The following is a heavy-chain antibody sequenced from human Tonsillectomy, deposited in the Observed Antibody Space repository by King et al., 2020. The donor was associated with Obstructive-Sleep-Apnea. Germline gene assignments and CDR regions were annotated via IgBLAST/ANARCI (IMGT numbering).Heavy chain of an antibody. J-gene: IGHJ6*02. V-gene: IGHV3-23*04. CDR1: EFAFSSYA. Sequence: VQLVESGGGLVQPGGSLRLSCAASEFAFSSYAMIWVRQAPGKGLEWVSAISGSGRSTYYADSVKGRFTISRDNSKNTLYLQMNSLRVEDTAIYYCAKDDKITMVRGVWDQGTTVTVSS. CDR2: ISGSGRST. D-gene: IGHD3-10*01. CDR3: AKDDKITMVRGV.